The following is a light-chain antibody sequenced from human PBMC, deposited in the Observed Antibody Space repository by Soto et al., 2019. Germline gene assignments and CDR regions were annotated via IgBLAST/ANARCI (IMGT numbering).Light chain of an antibody. V-gene: IGKV1D-12*01. Sequence: DIQMTQSPSSVSASLVERVTITCRASQGISSWLAWYQRKPGRAPKLLIYAASRLQAGVPLRFSGSGSGTDFTLTISDLQPEDFATYYCQQLNSFPLTFGQGTRLEIK. CDR3: QQLNSFPLT. J-gene: IGKJ5*01. CDR2: AAS. CDR1: QGISSW.